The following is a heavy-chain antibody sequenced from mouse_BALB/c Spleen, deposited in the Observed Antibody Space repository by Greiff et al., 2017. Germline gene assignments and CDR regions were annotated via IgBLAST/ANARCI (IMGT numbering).Heavy chain of an antibody. D-gene: IGHD1-2*01. CDR3: ARVAANDWYFDV. V-gene: IGHV1S29*02. J-gene: IGHJ1*01. Sequence: EVQLQQSGPELVKPGASVKISCKASGYTFTDYNMHWVKQSHGKSLEWIGYIYPYNGGTGYNQKFKSKATLTVDNSSSTAYMELRSLTSEDSAVYYCARVAANDWYFDVWGAGTTVTVSS. CDR1: GYTFTDYN. CDR2: IYPYNGGT.